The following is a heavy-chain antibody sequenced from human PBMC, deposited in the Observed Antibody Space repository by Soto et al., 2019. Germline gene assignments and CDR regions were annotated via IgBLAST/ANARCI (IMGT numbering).Heavy chain of an antibody. D-gene: IGHD5-12*01. Sequence: SETLSLTCAVSGYSISSGYYWGWIRQPPGKGLECIGSIYHSGSTYYNPSLKSRVTISVETSKNQFSLKLSSLTAADTAVYYCARVPGTRWLQLGYFDYWGQGTLVTVSS. CDR2: IYHSGST. V-gene: IGHV4-38-2*01. CDR1: GYSISSGYY. J-gene: IGHJ4*01. CDR3: ARVPGTRWLQLGYFDY.